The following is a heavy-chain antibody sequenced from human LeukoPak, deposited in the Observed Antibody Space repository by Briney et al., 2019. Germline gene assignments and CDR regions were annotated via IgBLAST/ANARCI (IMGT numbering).Heavy chain of an antibody. CDR2: IIPIFGTA. J-gene: IGHJ6*02. CDR3: AKKNLGYCSGGSCYSRPGGDYYYGMDV. D-gene: IGHD2-15*01. CDR1: GGTFSSYA. V-gene: IGHV1-69*13. Sequence: SVKVSCKASGGTFSSYAISWVRQAPGQGLEWMGGIIPIFGTANYAQKFQGRVTITADESTSTAYMELSSLRSEDTAVYYCAKKNLGYCSGGSCYSRPGGDYYYGMDVWGQGTTVTVSS.